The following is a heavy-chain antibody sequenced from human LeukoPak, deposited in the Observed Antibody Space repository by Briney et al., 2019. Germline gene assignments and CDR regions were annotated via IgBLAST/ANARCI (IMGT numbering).Heavy chain of an antibody. CDR1: GGSISSCY. D-gene: IGHD1-26*01. Sequence: SETLSLTCTVSGGSISSCYWSWIRQPPGKGLEWIGYIYTSGSTNYNPSLKSRVTISVDTSKNQFSLKLSSVTAADTAVYYCARTPIVGATAYYFDYWGQGTLVTVSS. CDR2: IYTSGST. V-gene: IGHV4-4*09. J-gene: IGHJ4*02. CDR3: ARTPIVGATAYYFDY.